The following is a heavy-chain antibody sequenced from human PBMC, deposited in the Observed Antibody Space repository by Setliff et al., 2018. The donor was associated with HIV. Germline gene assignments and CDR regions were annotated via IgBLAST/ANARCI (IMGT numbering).Heavy chain of an antibody. J-gene: IGHJ3*01. V-gene: IGHV4-59*01. CDR3: ARVQMAYAAFDV. Sequence: PSETLSLTCTVSGGSISPYYWSWIRQPPGKGLEWIGSIYFTGSSDNNPSLKSPVTLSVDTSKHQFSLKLSSVTAADTAVYYCARVQMAYAAFDVWGQGTMVTVSS. CDR2: IYFTGSS. D-gene: IGHD4-17*01. CDR1: GGSISPYY.